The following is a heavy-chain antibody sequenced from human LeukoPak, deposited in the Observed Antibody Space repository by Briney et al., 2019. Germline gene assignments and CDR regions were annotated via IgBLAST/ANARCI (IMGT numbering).Heavy chain of an antibody. CDR1: GFTFSSYS. V-gene: IGHV3-23*01. J-gene: IGHJ4*02. Sequence: GGSLRLSCAASGFTFSSYSMNWVRQAPGKGLEWVSATSGSGSGTYYADSVKGRFTISRDNSKNTLYLQMNSLRAEDTAVYYCAKDRRYYDSSGYSDYWGQGTLVTVSS. CDR3: AKDRRYYDSSGYSDY. CDR2: TSGSGSGT. D-gene: IGHD3-22*01.